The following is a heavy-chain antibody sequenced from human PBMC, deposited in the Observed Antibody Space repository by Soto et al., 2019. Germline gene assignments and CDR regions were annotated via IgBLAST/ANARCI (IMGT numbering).Heavy chain of an antibody. CDR3: AKEIGSDYYYGMDV. V-gene: IGHV3-23*01. CDR2: ISGSGGST. CDR1: GFTFSSYA. Sequence: LRLSCAAAGFTFSSYAMSWVRQAPGKGLEWVSAISGSGGSTYYADSVKGRFTISRDNSKNTLYLQMNSLRAEDTAVYYCAKEIGSDYYYGMDVWGQGTTVTVSS. J-gene: IGHJ6*02.